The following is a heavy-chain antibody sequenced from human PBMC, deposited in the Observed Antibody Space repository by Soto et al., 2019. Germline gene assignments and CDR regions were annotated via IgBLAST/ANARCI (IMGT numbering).Heavy chain of an antibody. V-gene: IGHV3-23*01. CDR3: AKGGEWELRHRSAFDI. D-gene: IGHD1-26*01. Sequence: GGSLRLSCAASGFTFSSYAMTWVRQAPGKGLEWVSTISGSGGSTYYADSVKGRFTISRDNSKNTLYLQMSSLRAEDTAVYYSAKGGEWELRHRSAFDIWGQGTMVTVSS. CDR2: ISGSGGST. J-gene: IGHJ3*02. CDR1: GFTFSSYA.